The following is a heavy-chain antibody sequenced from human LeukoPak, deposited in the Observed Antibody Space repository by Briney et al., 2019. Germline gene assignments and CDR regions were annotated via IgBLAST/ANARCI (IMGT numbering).Heavy chain of an antibody. D-gene: IGHD1-1*01. CDR2: IYSSGIT. CDR1: GGSISSYY. V-gene: IGHV4-4*07. Sequence: TPSETLSLTCTVSGGSISSYYWSWIRQPAGKELEWIGRIYSSGITNYNPSLKSRVTMSVDTSKNQFPLKLRSVTSADTAVYYCAGDRDWKYWFGPWGQGIPVTVSS. CDR3: AGDRDWKYWFGP. J-gene: IGHJ5*02.